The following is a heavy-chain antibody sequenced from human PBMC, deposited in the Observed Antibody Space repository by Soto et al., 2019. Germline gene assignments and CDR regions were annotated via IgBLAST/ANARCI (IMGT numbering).Heavy chain of an antibody. CDR2: IIPIFGTA. CDR1: GGTFSSYA. CDR3: ARAEYSSSGSNRWFDP. D-gene: IGHD6-6*01. Sequence: SVKVSCKASGGTFSSYAISWVRQAPGQGLEWMGGIIPIFGTANYAQKFQGRVTMTRNTSISTAYMELSSLRSEDTAVYYCARAEYSSSGSNRWFDPWGQGTLVTVSS. V-gene: IGHV1-69*05. J-gene: IGHJ5*02.